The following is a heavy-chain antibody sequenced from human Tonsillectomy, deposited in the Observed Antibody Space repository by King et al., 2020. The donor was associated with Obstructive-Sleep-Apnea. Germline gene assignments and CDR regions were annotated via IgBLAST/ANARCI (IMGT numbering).Heavy chain of an antibody. CDR3: AKGDTAMVTEYYYGMDV. J-gene: IGHJ6*02. V-gene: IGHV3-33*06. D-gene: IGHD5-18*01. CDR2: IWYDGSNK. Sequence: VQLVESGGGVVQPGRSLRLSCAASGFTFSSYGMHRVRQAPGKGLEWVAVIWYDGSNKYYADSVKGRFTISRDNSKNTLYLQMNSLRAEDTAVYYCAKGDTAMVTEYYYGMDVWGQGTTVTVSS. CDR1: GFTFSSYG.